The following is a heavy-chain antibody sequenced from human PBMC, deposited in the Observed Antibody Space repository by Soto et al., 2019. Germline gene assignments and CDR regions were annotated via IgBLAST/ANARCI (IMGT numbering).Heavy chain of an antibody. D-gene: IGHD4-17*01. CDR1: GYSFTSYW. J-gene: IGHJ3*02. V-gene: IGHV5-51*01. CDR3: ARRTGGEYGGGAFER. Sequence: GASLKISCKGSGYSFTSYWIGWVRQMPGKGLEWMGIIYPGDSDTRYSPSFQGQVTISADKSISTAYLQWSSLKASDTAMYYCARRTGGEYGGGAFERWGQGTMVTASS. CDR2: IYPGDSDT.